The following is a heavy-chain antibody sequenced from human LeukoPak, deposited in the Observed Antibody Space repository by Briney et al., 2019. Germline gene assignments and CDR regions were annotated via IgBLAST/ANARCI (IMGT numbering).Heavy chain of an antibody. CDR1: GDDPFGGCY. CDR2: INHLGRT. CDR3: AREGNVLVVTKKKKKPFDY. D-gene: IGHD3-22*01. Sequence: SETLSLTCGVYGDDPFGGCYWAWIRQPPGKGLEWIGEINHLGRTNYNPSLKSRVTISVDTSKKQFSLKLSSVTAADTGVYYCAREGNVLVVTKKKKKPFDYWGQGILVTVSP. J-gene: IGHJ4*02. V-gene: IGHV4-34*01.